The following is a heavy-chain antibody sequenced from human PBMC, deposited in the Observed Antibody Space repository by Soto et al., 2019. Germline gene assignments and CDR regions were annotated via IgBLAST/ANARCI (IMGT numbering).Heavy chain of an antibody. CDR2: ISYEGSIK. Sequence: GGSLRLSCAASGFSFRSYGMHWVRQALGKGLEWVAVISYEGSIKYYADSVKGRFTISRDNSKNTLYLQMNSLRAEDTAVYYCAKAAVITTDIVDYWGQGTLVTVSS. CDR1: GFSFRSYG. CDR3: AKAAVITTDIVDY. J-gene: IGHJ4*02. D-gene: IGHD3-22*01. V-gene: IGHV3-30*18.